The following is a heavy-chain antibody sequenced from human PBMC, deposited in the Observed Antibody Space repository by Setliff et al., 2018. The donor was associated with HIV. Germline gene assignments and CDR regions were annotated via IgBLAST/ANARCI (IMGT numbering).Heavy chain of an antibody. Sequence: LRLSCAASGFTFDDYAVHWVRQAPGKGLEWVSGISWNSGSKRYAVSVKGRFTISRDNAKNSLHLQMNSLRADDTALYYCAKGGYYDPTASFDIWGQGTMVTVSS. J-gene: IGHJ3*02. CDR3: AKGGYYDPTASFDI. CDR1: GFTFDDYA. CDR2: ISWNSGSK. V-gene: IGHV3-9*01. D-gene: IGHD3-22*01.